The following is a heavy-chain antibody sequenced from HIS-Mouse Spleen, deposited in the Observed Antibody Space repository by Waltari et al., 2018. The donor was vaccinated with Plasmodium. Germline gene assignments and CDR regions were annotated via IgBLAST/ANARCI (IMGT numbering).Heavy chain of an antibody. D-gene: IGHD1-26*01. V-gene: IGHV1-18*01. CDR2: ISGYKGNT. J-gene: IGHJ4*02. Sequence: QVQLVQSGAEGKRPGASVKVSCKASGYTFSSYGISWVRQAPGQGLEGMGWISGYKGNTNHAPKVQGRVNMTTDTSTSTAYMELRSLRSDDTAVYYCARLLPWVHGHFDYWGQGTLVTVSS. CDR1: GYTFSSYG. CDR3: ARLLPWVHGHFDY.